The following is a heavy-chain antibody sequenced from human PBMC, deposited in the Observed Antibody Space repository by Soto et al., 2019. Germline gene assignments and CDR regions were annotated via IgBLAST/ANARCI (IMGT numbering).Heavy chain of an antibody. J-gene: IGHJ4*02. Sequence: ETLCLTCAVSGYSVSDGYYLGWIRQPPGKGLEWIGSINRSEKTYYNPSLKSRLTISVDTSKNQISLTLSSVTAADTAIYYCVRSGDDHGYYVDSWGQGTLVSVSS. V-gene: IGHV4-38-2*01. D-gene: IGHD1-26*01. CDR1: GYSVSDGYY. CDR3: VRSGDDHGYYVDS. CDR2: INRSEKT.